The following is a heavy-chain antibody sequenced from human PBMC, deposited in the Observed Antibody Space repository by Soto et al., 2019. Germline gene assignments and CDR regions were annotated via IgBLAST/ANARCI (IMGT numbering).Heavy chain of an antibody. D-gene: IGHD3-3*02. CDR3: VKDSVNHNGIYDAFDI. V-gene: IGHV3-23*01. CDR1: GFTFRNYA. Sequence: VQLLESGGGLVQPGGSLRLSCEASGFTFRNYAMSWVRQAPGEGPQWVSTLGGGNDIFYADSVKGRFTISRDDSRNTLYLRMDNLRVEDTATYFCVKDSVNHNGIYDAFDIWGQGTVVTVSS. CDR2: LGGGNDI. J-gene: IGHJ3*02.